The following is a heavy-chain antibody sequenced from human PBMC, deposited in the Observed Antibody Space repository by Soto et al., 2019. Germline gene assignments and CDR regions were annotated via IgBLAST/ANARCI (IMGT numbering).Heavy chain of an antibody. CDR1: GFTFSSDA. D-gene: IGHD5-12*01. Sequence: GGSLRLCCAGSGFTFSSDAMSWVRQAPGKGLEGVSAISGSGGGTYYADAVKGRFTISRDNYKNTLYLQMNSLRAEDTAVYYCATPIVATSRGVYYFAYWGQGTLVPVSS. CDR3: ATPIVATSRGVYYFAY. J-gene: IGHJ4*02. CDR2: ISGSGGGT. V-gene: IGHV3-23*01.